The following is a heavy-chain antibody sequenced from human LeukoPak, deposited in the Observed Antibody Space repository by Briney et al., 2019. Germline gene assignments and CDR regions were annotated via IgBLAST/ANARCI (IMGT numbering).Heavy chain of an antibody. J-gene: IGHJ6*02. D-gene: IGHD3-10*01. Sequence: PGGSLRLSCAASGFTFDDYAMHWVRQAPGKGLEWVTLISGDGGSTYYADSVKGRFTISRDNSKNSLYLQMNSLRTEDTALYYCAKDIYGSGSLYYYYGMDVWGQGTTVTVSS. CDR2: ISGDGGST. V-gene: IGHV3-43*02. CDR3: AKDIYGSGSLYYYYGMDV. CDR1: GFTFDDYA.